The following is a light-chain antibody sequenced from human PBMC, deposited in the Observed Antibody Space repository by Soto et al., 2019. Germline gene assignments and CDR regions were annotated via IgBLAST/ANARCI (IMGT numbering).Light chain of an antibody. Sequence: QSALTQPASVSGTPGQSITISCTGSNSDVGLYDFVSWYQHHPGRAPKLIVSEVSHRPSGISNRFSGSKSGNTAFLTISGLQSEDEADYYCISYTSDDVRYVFGTGTKLTVL. CDR1: NSDVGLYDF. J-gene: IGLJ1*01. V-gene: IGLV2-14*01. CDR2: EVS. CDR3: ISYTSDDVRYV.